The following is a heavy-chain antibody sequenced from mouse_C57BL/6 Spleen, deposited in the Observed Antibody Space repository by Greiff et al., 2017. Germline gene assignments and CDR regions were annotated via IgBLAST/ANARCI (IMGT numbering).Heavy chain of an antibody. CDR3: ARGGDSNGAMDY. CDR1: GYTFTSYW. D-gene: IGHD2-5*01. J-gene: IGHJ4*01. Sequence: VQLQQPGAELVMPGASVKLSCKASGYTFTSYWMHWVKQRPGQGLEWIGEIDPSDSYTNYNQKFKGKATLTVDKSSSTAYMQLSSLTSEDSAVYYCARGGDSNGAMDYWGQGTSVTVSS. CDR2: IDPSDSYT. V-gene: IGHV1-69*01.